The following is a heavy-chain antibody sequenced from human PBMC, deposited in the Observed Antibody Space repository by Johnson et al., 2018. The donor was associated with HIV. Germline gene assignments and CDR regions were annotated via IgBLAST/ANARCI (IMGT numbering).Heavy chain of an antibody. V-gene: IGHV3-11*04. CDR1: GFTFSDYC. CDR3: ARERIGYSSSGDAFDI. CDR2: ISTSGDTT. Sequence: QVQLVESGGGVVQPGGSLRLSCAASGFTFSDYCMSWIRQAPGKGLEWVSYISTSGDTTYYADSVKGRFTISRDTAENSLYLQMNSLRAEDTAVYYCARERIGYSSSGDAFDIWGQGTMVTVSS. J-gene: IGHJ3*02. D-gene: IGHD6-13*01.